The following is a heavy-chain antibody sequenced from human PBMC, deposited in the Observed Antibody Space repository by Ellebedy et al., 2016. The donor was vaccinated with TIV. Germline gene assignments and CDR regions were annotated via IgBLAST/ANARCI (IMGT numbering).Heavy chain of an antibody. V-gene: IGHV3-11*01. D-gene: IGHD2-2*01. CDR3: ARPDCSSTSCYEFDY. CDR2: IGSSGTTI. Sequence: GGSLRLSXAASGFTFSDYYMGWVRQAPGKGLEWISYIGSSGTTIYYADSVKGRFTISRDNAKNSLYLQMNSLRAEDTAVYYCARPDCSSTSCYEFDYWGQGTLVTVSS. J-gene: IGHJ4*02. CDR1: GFTFSDYY.